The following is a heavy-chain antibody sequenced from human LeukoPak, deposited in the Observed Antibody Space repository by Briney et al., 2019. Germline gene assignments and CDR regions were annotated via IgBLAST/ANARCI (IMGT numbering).Heavy chain of an antibody. CDR1: GYTFTSYD. CDR2: MNPNSGNT. Sequence: ASVKVSCKASGYTFTSYDINWVRQATGQGLEWMGWMNPNSGNTGYAQKFQGRVTMTRNTSISTAYMELSSLRSEDTAVYYCARAPPRPGRRKVVPAAQVYYYYGMDVWGQGTTVTVSS. J-gene: IGHJ6*02. V-gene: IGHV1-8*01. CDR3: ARAPPRPGRRKVVPAAQVYYYYGMDV. D-gene: IGHD2-2*01.